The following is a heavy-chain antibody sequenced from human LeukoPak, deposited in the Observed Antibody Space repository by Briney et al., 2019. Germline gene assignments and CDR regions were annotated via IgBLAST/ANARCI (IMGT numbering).Heavy chain of an antibody. CDR2: IKQDGSEK. V-gene: IGHV3-7*01. CDR1: GFTFSSYA. Sequence: PGGSLRLSCAASGFTFSSYAMSWVRQAPGKGLEWVANIKQDGSEKYYVDSVKGRFTISRDNAKNSLYLQMNSLRAEDTAVYYCARDTPNLYCSGGSCYSDYWGQGTLVTVSS. D-gene: IGHD2-15*01. CDR3: ARDTPNLYCSGGSCYSDY. J-gene: IGHJ4*02.